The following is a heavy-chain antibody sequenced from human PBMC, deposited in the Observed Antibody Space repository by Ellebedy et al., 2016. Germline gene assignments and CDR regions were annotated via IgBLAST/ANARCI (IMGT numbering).Heavy chain of an antibody. V-gene: IGHV4-59*01. Sequence: SETLSLTCTVSGGSISSYYWSWIRQPPGKGLEWIGYIYYNGSTNYNPSLKSRVTISVDTSKNQFSLKLSSVTAADTAVYYCAHGGFDAFDIWGQGTMVTVSS. CDR2: IYYNGST. J-gene: IGHJ3*02. CDR1: GGSISSYY. D-gene: IGHD3-10*01. CDR3: AHGGFDAFDI.